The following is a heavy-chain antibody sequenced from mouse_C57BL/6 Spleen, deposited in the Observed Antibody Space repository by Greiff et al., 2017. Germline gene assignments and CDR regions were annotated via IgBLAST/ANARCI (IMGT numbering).Heavy chain of an antibody. V-gene: IGHV1-59*01. CDR2: IDPSDSYT. D-gene: IGHD1-2*01. CDR1: GYTFTSYW. CDR3: ARGNDYYGPWFAY. J-gene: IGHJ3*01. Sequence: QVQLQQPGAELVRPGTSVKLSCKASGYTFTSYWMHWVKQRPGQGLEWIGVIDPSDSYTNYNQKFKGKATLTVDTSSSTAYMQLSSLTSEDSAVYYCARGNDYYGPWFAYWGQGTLVTVSA.